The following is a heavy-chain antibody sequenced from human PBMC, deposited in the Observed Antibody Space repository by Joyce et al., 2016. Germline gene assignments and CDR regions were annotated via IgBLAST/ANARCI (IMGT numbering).Heavy chain of an antibody. J-gene: IGHJ4*02. D-gene: IGHD1-26*01. CDR3: TTSPSVGY. Sequence: EVQLVESGGGLIQPGGSLRLSCAASGFTVYNNYMNWVRQAPGKVMEWVSLVYRGGSTSYADSVKGRFTISRDISKNTLYLQMNSLRAEDSAVYYCTTSPSVGYWGQGTLVTVSS. V-gene: IGHV3-53*01. CDR1: GFTVYNNY. CDR2: VYRGGST.